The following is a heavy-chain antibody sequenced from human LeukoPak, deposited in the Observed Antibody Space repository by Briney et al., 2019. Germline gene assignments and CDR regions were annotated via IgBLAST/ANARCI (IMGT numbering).Heavy chain of an antibody. J-gene: IGHJ1*01. Sequence: ASVKVSCKVSGYTLTELSMHWVRQAPGKGLEWMGGFDPEDGETIYAQKFQGRVTMTEDTSTDTAYMELSSLRSEDTAVYYCATDSCSSTSCYRSRAEYFQHWGQGTLVTVSS. CDR3: ATDSCSSTSCYRSRAEYFQH. CDR1: GYTLTELS. V-gene: IGHV1-24*01. D-gene: IGHD2-2*01. CDR2: FDPEDGET.